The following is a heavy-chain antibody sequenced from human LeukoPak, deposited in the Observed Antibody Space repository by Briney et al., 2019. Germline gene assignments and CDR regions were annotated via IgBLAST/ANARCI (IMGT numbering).Heavy chain of an antibody. CDR3: AKDRDGSGTIDF. V-gene: IGHV3-21*01. CDR2: ISSSGSYI. CDR1: GFTFSSYS. D-gene: IGHD3-10*01. J-gene: IGHJ4*02. Sequence: PGGSLRLSCAASGFTFSSYSMNWVRQAPGKGLEWVSSISSSGSYIYYADSVKGRFTISRDNAKNSLYLQMNSLGAEDTAVFYCAKDRDGSGTIDFWGQGTLVTVSS.